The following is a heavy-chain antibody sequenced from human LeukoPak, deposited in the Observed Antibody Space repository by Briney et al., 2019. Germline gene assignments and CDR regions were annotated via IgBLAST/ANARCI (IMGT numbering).Heavy chain of an antibody. CDR3: AREGGFYRPLDY. D-gene: IGHD6-25*01. CDR2: IYYSGST. Sequence: SETLSLTCTVSGDSISSYYWSWIRQPPGKGLEWIGYIYYSGSTKYNTSLKSRVTISVDTSKTQFSLKLSSVTAADTAVYYCAREGGFYRPLDYSGQGTLVTVSS. CDR1: GDSISSYY. J-gene: IGHJ4*02. V-gene: IGHV4-59*01.